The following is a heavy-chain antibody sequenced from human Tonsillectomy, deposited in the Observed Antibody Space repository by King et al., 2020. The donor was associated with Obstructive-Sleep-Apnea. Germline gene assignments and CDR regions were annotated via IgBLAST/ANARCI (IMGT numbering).Heavy chain of an antibody. CDR3: AREDYSDTSGYYYEDYYGMDV. CDR2: IYYSGST. Sequence: QLQESGPGLVKPSETLSLTCTVFGGSISSNSYYWGWIRQPPGKGLEWIGSIYYSGSTYYNPSLKSRVTISVDTSKNQLSLKLSSVTAADTAVYYCAREDYSDTSGYYYEDYYGMDVWGQGTTVTVSS. V-gene: IGHV4-39*07. D-gene: IGHD3-22*01. J-gene: IGHJ6*02. CDR1: GGSISSNSYY.